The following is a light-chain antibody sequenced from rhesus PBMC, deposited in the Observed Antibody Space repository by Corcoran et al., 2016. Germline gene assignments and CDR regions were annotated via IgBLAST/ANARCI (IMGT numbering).Light chain of an antibody. CDR3: QHGYGTPFT. V-gene: IGKV1-74*01. CDR2: KAS. CDR1: ENVNNY. J-gene: IGKJ3*01. Sequence: DIQMTQSPSSLSASVGDRVTITCRARENVNNYLHWYQQKPGKAPKHLLYKASTLQSGVPSRFRGSGFGTDYTFTISSLQPEDVATYYCQHGYGTPFTFGPGTKLDIK.